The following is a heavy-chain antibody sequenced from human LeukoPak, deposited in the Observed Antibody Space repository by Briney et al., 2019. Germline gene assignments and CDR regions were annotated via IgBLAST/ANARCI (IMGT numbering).Heavy chain of an antibody. CDR3: ARVDYGDYPDY. D-gene: IGHD4-17*01. CDR1: GFTFDDYG. V-gene: IGHV3-20*01. J-gene: IGHJ4*02. CDR2: INWNGGST. Sequence: GGSLRLSCAAFGFTFDDYGMSWVRQAPGKGLEWVSGINWNGGSTGYADSVKGRFTISRDNPKNSLYLQMNSLRAEDTALYHCARVDYGDYPDYWGQGTLVTVSS.